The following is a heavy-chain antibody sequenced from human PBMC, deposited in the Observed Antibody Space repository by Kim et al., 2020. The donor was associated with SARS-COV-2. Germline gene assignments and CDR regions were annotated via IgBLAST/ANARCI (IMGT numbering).Heavy chain of an antibody. CDR2: IDGDGSST. D-gene: IGHD4-4*01. CDR3: ARHYSNYVLGIMDYFD. V-gene: IGHV3-74*01. CDR1: GFAFSHYW. J-gene: IGHJ4*01. Sequence: GGSLRLSCAASGFAFSHYWMHWVRQGPEKGLVWVSRIDGDGSSTTYADSVKGRFTVSRDNAKNTVYLQMNSLRVEDTAVYYCARHYSNYVLGIMDYFD.